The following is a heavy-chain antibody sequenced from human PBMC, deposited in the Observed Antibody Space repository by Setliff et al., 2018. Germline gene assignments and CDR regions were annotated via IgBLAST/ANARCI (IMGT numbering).Heavy chain of an antibody. Sequence: PSETLSLTCTVSGGSISSGGYYWSWIRQHPGKGLEWIGYIYYSGSTSYYNPSLKSRVTISVDTSKNQFSLKLSSVTAEDTALYYCARGIRYYDFWSGYLGPYYYYYYMDVWGKGTTVTVSS. CDR2: IYYSGSTS. J-gene: IGHJ6*03. D-gene: IGHD3-3*01. CDR1: GGSISSGGYY. CDR3: ARGIRYYDFWSGYLGPYYYYYYMDV. V-gene: IGHV4-31*03.